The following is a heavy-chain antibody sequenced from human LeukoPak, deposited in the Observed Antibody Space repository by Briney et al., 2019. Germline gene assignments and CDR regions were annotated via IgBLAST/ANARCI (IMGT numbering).Heavy chain of an antibody. D-gene: IGHD6-19*01. J-gene: IGHJ4*02. CDR1: GGSFRGYY. Sequence: SETLSLTCAVYGGSFRGYYWSWIRQPPGKGLEWMGEINHRGSTNYNPSLKSRVTISVDTSKNQFSLKLSSVTAADTAVYYCARGMTVAGRSYYFDYWGQGTLVTVSS. V-gene: IGHV4-34*01. CDR3: ARGMTVAGRSYYFDY. CDR2: INHRGST.